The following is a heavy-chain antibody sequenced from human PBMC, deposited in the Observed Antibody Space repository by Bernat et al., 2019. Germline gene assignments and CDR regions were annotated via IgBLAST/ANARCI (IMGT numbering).Heavy chain of an antibody. D-gene: IGHD5-24*01. CDR1: GFTFSSYW. CDR2: INSDGSST. J-gene: IGHJ3*02. CDR3: ARDQGGGLQKETAFDI. Sequence: EVQLVESGGGLVQPGGSLRLSCAASGFTFSSYWMHWVRQAPGRGLVWVSRINSDGSSTSYADSVKGRFTISRENAKNKLYLQMNSLRDEDTAVYYCARDQGGGLQKETAFDIWGQGTMVTVSS. V-gene: IGHV3-74*01.